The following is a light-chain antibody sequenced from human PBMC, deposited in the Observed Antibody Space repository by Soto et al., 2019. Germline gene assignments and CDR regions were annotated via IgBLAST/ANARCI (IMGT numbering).Light chain of an antibody. CDR1: QTVSSNY. J-gene: IGKJ1*01. V-gene: IGKV3-20*01. CDR2: GAS. CDR3: QQYTGPPTT. Sequence: EIILTQPPDTLSSSPGERATLSCRASQTVSSNYLAWCQQRPGQAPRLLIYGASTRAAGIPDRFSGSGSGTDFTLTITRLEPEDSAVYFCQQYTGPPTTFGQGTKVDIK.